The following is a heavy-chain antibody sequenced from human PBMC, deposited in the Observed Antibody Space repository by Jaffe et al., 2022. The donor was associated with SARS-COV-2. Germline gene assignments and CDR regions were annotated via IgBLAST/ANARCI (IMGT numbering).Heavy chain of an antibody. D-gene: IGHD2-15*01. Sequence: EVQLVESGGSLVKPGGSLRLSCAASGFTFGTYSMNWVRQAPGKGLEWVSSISTSSANIYYADSVKGRFTISRDNAKNSLYLQMNSLRAEDTAVYYCAKGRGFCSGNSCYLDNWGQGTLVTVSS. CDR2: ISTSSANI. V-gene: IGHV3-21*01. J-gene: IGHJ4*02. CDR1: GFTFGTYS. CDR3: AKGRGFCSGNSCYLDN.